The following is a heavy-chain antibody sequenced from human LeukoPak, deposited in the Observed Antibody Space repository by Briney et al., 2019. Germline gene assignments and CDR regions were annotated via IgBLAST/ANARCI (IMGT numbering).Heavy chain of an antibody. CDR2: IKSKADGGTT. CDR1: GFTFSSAW. J-gene: IGHJ4*02. Sequence: GGSLRLSCAASGFTFSSAWMTWVRQAPGKGLEWVGHIKSKADGGTTDYAAPAKGRFTISRDDSKNTLSLQMNSLKYEDTAVYYCTTDPFMLDVYHFHYWGQGTLVTVSS. D-gene: IGHD5/OR15-5a*01. V-gene: IGHV3-15*01. CDR3: TTDPFMLDVYHFHY.